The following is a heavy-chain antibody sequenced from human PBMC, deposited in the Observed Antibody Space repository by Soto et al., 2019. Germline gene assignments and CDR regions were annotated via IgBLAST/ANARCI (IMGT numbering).Heavy chain of an antibody. D-gene: IGHD1-26*01. J-gene: IGHJ4*02. CDR1: GFTFSSYT. Sequence: GGSLRLSCAASGFTFSSYTMNWVRQAPGKGLEWVSSVSSSSYIYYADSVKGRFTISRDNAENSLYLQMNSLRVEDTAVYYCARDRTGTYYEPFDYWGQGTLVTVSS. V-gene: IGHV3-21*01. CDR3: ARDRTGTYYEPFDY. CDR2: VSSSSYI.